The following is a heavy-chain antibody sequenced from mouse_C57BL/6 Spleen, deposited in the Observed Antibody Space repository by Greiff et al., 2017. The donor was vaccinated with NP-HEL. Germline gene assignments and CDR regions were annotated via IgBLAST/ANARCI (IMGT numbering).Heavy chain of an antibody. CDR3: AREGGYYGNLYAMDY. CDR2: IDPSDSET. J-gene: IGHJ4*01. CDR1: GYTFTSYW. Sequence: QVQLQQPGAELVRPGSSVKLSCKASGYTFTSYWMHWVQQRPIQGLEWIGNIDPSDSETHYNQKFKDKATLTVDKSSSTAYMQLSSLTSEDSAVDYCAREGGYYGNLYAMDYWGQGTSVTVSS. V-gene: IGHV1-52*01. D-gene: IGHD2-1*01.